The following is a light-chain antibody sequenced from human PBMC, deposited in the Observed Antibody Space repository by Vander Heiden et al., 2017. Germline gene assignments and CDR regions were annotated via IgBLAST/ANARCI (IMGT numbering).Light chain of an antibody. CDR2: EVN. CDR3: SSYTSSSTVL. J-gene: IGLJ2*01. V-gene: IGLV2-14*01. CDR1: SSDVGSYNP. Sequence: QSALTQPASVSGSPRQSSPISSTGTSSDVGSYNPVSCSQQPPGQAPKLMIFEVNHRPSGISTRFSGSKSGNAASLTITGLQAEDEADYYCSSYTSSSTVLFGGGTKLTVL.